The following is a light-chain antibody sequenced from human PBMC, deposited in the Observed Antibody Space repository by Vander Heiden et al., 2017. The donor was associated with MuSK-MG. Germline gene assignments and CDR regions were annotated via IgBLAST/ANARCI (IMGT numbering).Light chain of an antibody. J-gene: IGKJ1*01. CDR1: QSVSTD. Sequence: VMTQQPASLSVAPGESVSLSCRTSQSVSTDLAWHQQKPGQAPRLLIYGSSIRATGIPARFRGSGSGRDLTLTISRLQTEECVVECGKVYNNAPAWTVGYGIKVESK. V-gene: IGKV3-15*01. CDR2: GSS. CDR3: KVYNNAPAWT.